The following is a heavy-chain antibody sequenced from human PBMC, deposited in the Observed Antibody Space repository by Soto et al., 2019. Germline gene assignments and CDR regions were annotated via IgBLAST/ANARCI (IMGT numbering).Heavy chain of an antibody. Sequence: PAGSLRLSCASSGLTFNSYGMPGSRQTPGRGLEWVAVISYDGSNKYYADSVKGRFTISRDNSKNTLYLQMNSLRAEDTAVYYCAKDRAYSGYDPTSYYFDYWGQGTLVPVSS. V-gene: IGHV3-30*18. J-gene: IGHJ4*02. D-gene: IGHD5-12*01. CDR2: ISYDGSNK. CDR1: GLTFNSYG. CDR3: AKDRAYSGYDPTSYYFDY.